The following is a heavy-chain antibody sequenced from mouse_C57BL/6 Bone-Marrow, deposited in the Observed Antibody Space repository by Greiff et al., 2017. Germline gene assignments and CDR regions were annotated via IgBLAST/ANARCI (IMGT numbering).Heavy chain of an antibody. J-gene: IGHJ3*01. Sequence: VQLQQSGPGLVQPPQSLSITCTVSGFSLTSSGVHWVRQSPGKGLEWLGVIWRGGSTDYNAAFMSRLSITKDNSKSQVFFKMNSLQADDTAIYYCAKTDYYGRSYAYWGKGTLVTVSA. CDR2: IWRGGST. D-gene: IGHD1-1*01. CDR3: AKTDYYGRSYAY. CDR1: GFSLTSSG. V-gene: IGHV2-5*01.